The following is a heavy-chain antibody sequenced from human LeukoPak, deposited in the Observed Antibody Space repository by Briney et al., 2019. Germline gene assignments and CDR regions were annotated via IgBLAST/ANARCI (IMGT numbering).Heavy chain of an antibody. CDR1: GFTFSSYA. CDR3: AKRAGYHFDY. CDR2: ISGSGDIT. V-gene: IGHV3-23*01. D-gene: IGHD1-1*01. J-gene: IGHJ4*02. Sequence: PGGSLRLSCAASGFTFSSYAMSWVRQAPGKGLEWVSVISGSGDITYYADSVKGRFTISRDNSKNTLYLQMNSLRAEDTAVYYCAKRAGYHFDYWAREPWSPSPQ.